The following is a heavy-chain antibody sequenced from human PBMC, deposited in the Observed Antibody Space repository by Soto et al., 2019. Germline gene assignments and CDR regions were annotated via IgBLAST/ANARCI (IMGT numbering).Heavy chain of an antibody. CDR2: IYYSGAT. D-gene: IGHD3-16*01. CDR3: ERHGGPSRSCTGFGY. Sequence: EILPLTWTLSGPCLSSSSYLWGWTREPPGKGLEWIARIYYSGATYYNPSLKRGVRISVDSYKHQFSLKLNPVTAPDTAVYYCERHGGPSRSCTGFGYWGRGSMGTVSS. V-gene: IGHV4-39*01. CDR1: GPCLSSSSYL. J-gene: IGHJ4*02.